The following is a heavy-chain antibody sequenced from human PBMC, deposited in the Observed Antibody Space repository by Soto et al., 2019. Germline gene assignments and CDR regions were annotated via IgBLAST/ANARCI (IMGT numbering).Heavy chain of an antibody. Sequence: QVQLKESGPGLVNPSETLSLTCAVSGVTISTYYWSWIRQPPGKGLEWIGYNYHSGTTNYNPSLKIRVTISVDSSKIPFSLRLTSVTAADPALYYCVREAYIGYGHAIDPWGQGTLVTVSS. CDR1: GVTISTYY. D-gene: IGHD5-12*01. J-gene: IGHJ5*02. CDR2: NYHSGTT. V-gene: IGHV4-59*01. CDR3: VREAYIGYGHAIDP.